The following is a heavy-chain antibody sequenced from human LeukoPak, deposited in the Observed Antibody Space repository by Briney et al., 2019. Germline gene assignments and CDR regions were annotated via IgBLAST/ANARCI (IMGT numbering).Heavy chain of an antibody. CDR2: ISGSGGST. Sequence: SCTASGGTFSSYAMSWVRQAPGKGLEWVSAISGSGGSTYYADSVKGRFTISRDNSKNTLYLQMNSLRAEDTAVYYCAKDPPVVVGATTFDYWGQGTLVTVSS. J-gene: IGHJ4*02. V-gene: IGHV3-23*01. CDR3: AKDPPVVVGATTFDY. CDR1: GGTFSSYA. D-gene: IGHD1-26*01.